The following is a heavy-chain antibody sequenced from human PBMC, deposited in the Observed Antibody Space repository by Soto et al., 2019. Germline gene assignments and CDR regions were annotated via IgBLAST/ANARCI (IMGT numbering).Heavy chain of an antibody. CDR2: ISYDGSNK. D-gene: IGHD6-6*01. J-gene: IGHJ6*02. V-gene: IGHV3-30*03. CDR1: GFTFSSYG. CDR3: APGRSEQPVYYYYGMDV. Sequence: PGGSLRLSCAASGFTFSSYGMHWVRQAPGKGLEWVAVISYDGSNKYYADSVKGRFTISRDNSKNTLYLQMNSLRAEDAAVYYCAPGRSEQPVYYYYGMDVWGQGTTVTVSS.